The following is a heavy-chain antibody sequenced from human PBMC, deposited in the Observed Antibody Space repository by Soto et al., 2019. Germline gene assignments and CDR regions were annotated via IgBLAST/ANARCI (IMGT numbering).Heavy chain of an antibody. J-gene: IGHJ3*02. V-gene: IGHV4-59*01. Sequence: QVQLQESGPGLVKPSETLSLTCTVSGGSISSYYWSWIRQPPGKGLEWIGYIYYSGSTNYNPSLKSRVTISVDTSKNQFSLKLSSVTAADTAVYYCARPGGGSCYSCAFDIWGQGTMVTVSS. CDR3: ARPGGGSCYSCAFDI. D-gene: IGHD2-15*01. CDR1: GGSISSYY. CDR2: IYYSGST.